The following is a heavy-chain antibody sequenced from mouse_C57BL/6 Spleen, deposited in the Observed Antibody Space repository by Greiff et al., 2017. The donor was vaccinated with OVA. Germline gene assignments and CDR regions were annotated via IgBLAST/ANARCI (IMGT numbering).Heavy chain of an antibody. D-gene: IGHD3-1*01. Sequence: QVQLKQSGAELVKPGASVKISCKASGYAFSSYWMNWVKQRPGKGLEWIGQIYPGDGDTNYNGKFKGKATLTADKSSSTAYMQLGSLTSEDSAVYFCARQPSGYAMDYWGQGTSVTVSS. CDR3: ARQPSGYAMDY. CDR1: GYAFSSYW. CDR2: IYPGDGDT. V-gene: IGHV1-80*01. J-gene: IGHJ4*01.